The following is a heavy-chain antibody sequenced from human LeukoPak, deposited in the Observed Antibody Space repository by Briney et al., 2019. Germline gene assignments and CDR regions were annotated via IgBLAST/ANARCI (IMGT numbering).Heavy chain of an antibody. J-gene: IGHJ4*02. CDR2: VNTNTGNP. CDR3: VPNFDSSGYFGY. CDR1: GYTFTMNT. Sequence: WASVTVSFKASGYTFTMNTINWVRQAPGQGLEWMGWVNTNTGNPTYAQGFTGRFVFSSDTSVSTAYLQIGSLKAEDTAVYYCVPNFDSSGYFGYWGQGTLVTVSS. D-gene: IGHD3-22*01. V-gene: IGHV7-4-1*01.